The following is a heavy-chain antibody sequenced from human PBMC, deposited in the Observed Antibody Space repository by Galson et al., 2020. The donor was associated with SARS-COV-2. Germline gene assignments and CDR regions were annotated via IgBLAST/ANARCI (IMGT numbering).Heavy chain of an antibody. V-gene: IGHV4-38-2*01. D-gene: IGHD3-3*01. CDR2: FYKSGNT. Sequence: SETLSLTCAVSGYSISSGYYWGWIRQPPGMGLDWIGSFYKSGNTYYHPSVNSRVTISVDMSKNEFSLKLRSVTASDTAVYYCARVGATIFGPAIDFWGPGSLVTVSS. CDR1: GYSISSGYY. J-gene: IGHJ4*02. CDR3: ARVGATIFGPAIDF.